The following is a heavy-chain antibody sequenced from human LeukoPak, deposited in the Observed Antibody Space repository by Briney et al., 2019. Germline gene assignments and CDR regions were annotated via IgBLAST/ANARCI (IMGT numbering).Heavy chain of an antibody. Sequence: SETLSLTCAVSGGSTSSGGYSWSWIRQPPGTGLEWIGYIYHSGSTYYNPSLKSRVTISVDRSKNQFSLKLSSVTAADTAVYYCARFAYGSGSRPYYFDYWGQGALVTVSS. CDR2: IYHSGST. CDR1: GGSTSSGGYS. CDR3: ARFAYGSGSRPYYFDY. V-gene: IGHV4-30-2*01. J-gene: IGHJ4*02. D-gene: IGHD3-10*01.